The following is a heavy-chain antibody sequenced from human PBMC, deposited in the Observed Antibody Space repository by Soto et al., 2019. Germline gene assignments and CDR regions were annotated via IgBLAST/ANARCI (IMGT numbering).Heavy chain of an antibody. CDR1: GGSISGYY. J-gene: IGHJ3*02. Sequence: KPSETLSLTCTVSGGSISGYYWSWIRQPPGKGLEWIGYIYYSGTTNYNPSLKSRVTISADTSKNQFSLKLSSVTAADAAVYYCARAERVYAISGAFDIWGQGTLVTVSS. D-gene: IGHD2-8*01. V-gene: IGHV4-59*01. CDR2: IYYSGTT. CDR3: ARAERVYAISGAFDI.